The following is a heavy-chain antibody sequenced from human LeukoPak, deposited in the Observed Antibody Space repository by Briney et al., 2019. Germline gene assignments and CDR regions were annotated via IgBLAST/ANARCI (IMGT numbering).Heavy chain of an antibody. D-gene: IGHD3-10*01. CDR2: SHYSGRT. CDR3: ARGRYGSGGYFFDY. V-gene: IGHV4-59*11. Sequence: PSETLSLTCTVSGGSISSHYWSWIRQPPGKGLEWIGYSHYSGRTKYSPSLSSRVTMSVDTSKNQFSLKLSSVTAADTAVYYCARGRYGSGGYFFDYWGRGTLVTVSS. CDR1: GGSISSHY. J-gene: IGHJ4*02.